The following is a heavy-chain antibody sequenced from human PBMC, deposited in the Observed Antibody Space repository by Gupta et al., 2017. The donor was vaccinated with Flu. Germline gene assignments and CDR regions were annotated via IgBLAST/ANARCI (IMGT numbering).Heavy chain of an antibody. D-gene: IGHD2-2*01. V-gene: IGHV4-31*03. CDR3: ARGTVIVSAAMPYYNYGMDV. CDR2: IYYTGSI. J-gene: IGHJ6*02. CDR1: GVSITSGGYY. Sequence: QAQLQESGPGLVKPSHTLSLTCNVSGVSITSGGYYWSWIRQHPGKGLEWIGCIYYTGSIYYNPSLKSRLSISLDTSKNQVSLKLNSVTAADTAVYYCARGTVIVSAAMPYYNYGMDVWGQGTTVTVSS.